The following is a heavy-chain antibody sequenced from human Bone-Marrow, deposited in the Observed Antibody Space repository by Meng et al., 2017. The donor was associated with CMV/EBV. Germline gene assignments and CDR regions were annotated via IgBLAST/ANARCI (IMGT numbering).Heavy chain of an antibody. Sequence: GGSLRLSCAPSGFTFSSYGMHWVRQAPGKGLEWVSVIYSGGSTYYADSVKGRFTISRDNSKNTLYLQMNSLRAEDTAVYYCARGYSSSSRFLFNYWGQGTLVTVSS. CDR2: IYSGGST. V-gene: IGHV3-NL1*01. J-gene: IGHJ4*02. CDR1: GFTFSSYG. D-gene: IGHD6-6*01. CDR3: ARGYSSSSRFLFNY.